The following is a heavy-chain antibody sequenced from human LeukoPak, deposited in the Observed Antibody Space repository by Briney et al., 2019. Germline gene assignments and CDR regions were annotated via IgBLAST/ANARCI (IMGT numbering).Heavy chain of an antibody. CDR3: ARDITATYYYYMDV. J-gene: IGHJ6*03. D-gene: IGHD1-14*01. CDR2: MNPNSGNT. CDR1: GYTFTRYD. V-gene: IGHV1-8*01. Sequence: GASVKVSCKASGYTFTRYDINLVRQATGQGLEWMGWMNPNSGNTDYVQKFQGRVTMTRNTSIRTAYMELSSLTSEDTAVYYCARDITATYYYYMDVWGKGTTVTVSS.